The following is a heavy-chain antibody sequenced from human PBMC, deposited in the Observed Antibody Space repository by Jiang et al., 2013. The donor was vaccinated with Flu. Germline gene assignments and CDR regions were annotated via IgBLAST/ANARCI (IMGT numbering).Heavy chain of an antibody. J-gene: IGHJ4*02. V-gene: IGHV2-5*02. D-gene: IGHD5-24*01. CDR1: GFSLSVGGVG. CDR2: FIGMMI. CDR3: AHRGGDGYNWNFDY. Sequence: KPTQTLTLTCTFSGFSLSVGGVGVGWIRQPPGKALDGLHSFIGMMISATAPSLKSRLTITKDTSKNQVVLTMTNMDPVDTATYYCAHRGGDGYNWNFDYWGQGTLVTVSS.